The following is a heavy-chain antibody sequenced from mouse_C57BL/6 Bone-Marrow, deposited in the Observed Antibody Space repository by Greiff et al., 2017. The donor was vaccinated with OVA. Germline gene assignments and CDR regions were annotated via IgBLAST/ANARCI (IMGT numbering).Heavy chain of an antibody. CDR1: GYTFTGYW. CDR3: ALGSSPFDY. V-gene: IGHV1-69*01. CDR2: IDPSDGTT. J-gene: IGHJ2*01. Sequence: QVQLQQPGAELVMPGASVKLSCKASGYTFTGYWMHWVKQRPGQGLEWIGEIDPSDGTTNYNQKFKGKSTLTVDKSSSPAYMQLSSLTSEDSAVYYSALGSSPFDYWGQGTTLTVSS. D-gene: IGHD1-1*01.